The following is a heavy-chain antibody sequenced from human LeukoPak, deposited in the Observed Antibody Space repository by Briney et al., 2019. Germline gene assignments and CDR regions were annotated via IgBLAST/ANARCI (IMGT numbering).Heavy chain of an antibody. CDR3: ARESAAAGGFDP. CDR1: GFTFSSYW. Sequence: LRLSCAASGFTFSSYWMHWVRHAPGKGLVWVSRINSDGSSTNYADSGKGRFTISRDNAKNTLYLQMNSLRAEDTAVYYCARESAAAGGFDPWGQGTLVTVSS. J-gene: IGHJ5*02. CDR2: INSDGSST. V-gene: IGHV3-74*01. D-gene: IGHD6-13*01.